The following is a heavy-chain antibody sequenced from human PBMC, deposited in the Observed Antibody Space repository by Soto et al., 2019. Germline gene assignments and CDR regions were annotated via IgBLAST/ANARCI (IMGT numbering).Heavy chain of an antibody. CDR2: IYYSGST. CDR1: GGSVSSGSYY. V-gene: IGHV4-61*01. J-gene: IGHJ4*02. D-gene: IGHD6-19*01. CDR3: ARASVGRAVAGFDY. Sequence: SETLSLTCTVSGGSVSSGSYYWSWIRQPPGKGLEWIGYIYYSGSTNYNPSLKSRVTISVDTSKNQFSLKLSSVTAADTAVYYCARASVGRAVAGFDYWGQGTLVTVSS.